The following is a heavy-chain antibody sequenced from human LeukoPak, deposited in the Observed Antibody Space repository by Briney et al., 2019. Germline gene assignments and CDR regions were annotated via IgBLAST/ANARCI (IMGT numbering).Heavy chain of an antibody. Sequence: GGSLRLSCAASGFTFSDYGMVWVRQAPGKGLEWVAFIRYDGSIKYYTDSVKDRFTVSRDNSRNTLYLQVNSLRAEDTAVYYCARAQLGFDYWGQGTLVTVSS. CDR1: GFTFSDYG. J-gene: IGHJ4*02. CDR2: IRYDGSIK. V-gene: IGHV3-30*02. D-gene: IGHD6-13*01. CDR3: ARAQLGFDY.